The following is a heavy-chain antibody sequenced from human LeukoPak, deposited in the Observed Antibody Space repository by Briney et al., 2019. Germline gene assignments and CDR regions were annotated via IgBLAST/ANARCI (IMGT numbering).Heavy chain of an antibody. V-gene: IGHV4-30-2*01. J-gene: IGHJ5*02. CDR3: ARLGYDSSEPPAT. Sequence: SQTLSLTCTVSGGSISSGGYYWSWIRQPPGKGLEWIGYIYHSGSTYYNPSLKSRVTISVDRSKNQFSLKLSSVTAADTAVYYCARLGYDSSEPPATWGQGTLVTVSS. CDR2: IYHSGST. D-gene: IGHD3-22*01. CDR1: GGSISSGGYY.